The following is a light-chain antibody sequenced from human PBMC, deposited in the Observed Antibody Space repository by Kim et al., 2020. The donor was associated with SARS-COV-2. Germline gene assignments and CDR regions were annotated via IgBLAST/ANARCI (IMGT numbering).Light chain of an antibody. Sequence: GSVALGQKVRITCQGDSLRSYYASWYQQKPGQAPVLVIYGKNNRPSGIPDRFSGSSSGNTASLTITGAQAEDEADYYCNSRDSSGNHYVFGTGTKVTVL. CDR2: GKN. J-gene: IGLJ1*01. CDR3: NSRDSSGNHYV. V-gene: IGLV3-19*01. CDR1: SLRSYY.